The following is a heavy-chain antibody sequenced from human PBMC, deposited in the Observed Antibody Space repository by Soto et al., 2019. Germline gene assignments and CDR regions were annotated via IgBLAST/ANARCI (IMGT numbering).Heavy chain of an antibody. V-gene: IGHV4-34*01. J-gene: IGHJ6*03. Sequence: SETLSLTCAVYGGSFSGYYWSWIRQPPGKGLEWIGEINHGGSTNYNPSLKSRVTISVDTSKNQFSLKLSSVTAADTAVYYCARTKYYDFWSGYYSYYYYMDVWGKGTTVTVSS. CDR3: ARTKYYDFWSGYYSYYYYMDV. CDR1: GGSFSGYY. D-gene: IGHD3-3*01. CDR2: INHGGST.